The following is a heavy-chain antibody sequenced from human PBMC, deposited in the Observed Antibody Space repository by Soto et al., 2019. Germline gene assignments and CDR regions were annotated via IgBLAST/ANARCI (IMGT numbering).Heavy chain of an antibody. CDR2: IYYSGST. Sequence: SETLSLTCTVSGGSISSGDYYWSWIRQPPGKGLEWIGYIYYSGSTYYNPSLKSRVTISVDTSKNQFSLKLSSVTAADTAVYYCARDAVYDSSGRYYYYGMDVWGQGTTVTVSS. CDR3: ARDAVYDSSGRYYYYGMDV. CDR1: GGSISSGDYY. V-gene: IGHV4-30-4*01. J-gene: IGHJ6*02. D-gene: IGHD3-22*01.